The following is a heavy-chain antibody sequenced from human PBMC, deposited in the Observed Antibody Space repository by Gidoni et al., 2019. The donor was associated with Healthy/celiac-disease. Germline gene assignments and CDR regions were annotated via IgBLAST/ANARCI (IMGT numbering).Heavy chain of an antibody. CDR3: ARGDPGIAAAGTPYYFDY. V-gene: IGHV3-21*01. CDR1: GFNFSSYR. CDR2: ISSSSSYI. D-gene: IGHD6-13*01. J-gene: IGHJ4*02. Sequence: EVQLVESGGGLVKPGGSLRLSCAASGFNFSSYRMNWVRQAPGKGLEWVSSISSSSSYIYYADSVKGRFTISRDNAKNSLYLQMNSLRAEDTAVYYCARGDPGIAAAGTPYYFDYWGQGTLVTVSS.